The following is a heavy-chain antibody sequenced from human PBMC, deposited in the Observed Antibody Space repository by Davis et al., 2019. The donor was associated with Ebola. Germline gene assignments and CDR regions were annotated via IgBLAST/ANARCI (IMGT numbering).Heavy chain of an antibody. V-gene: IGHV3-73*01. Sequence: GESLKISCAASGFTFSGSAMHWVRQASGKGLEWVGRIRSQANSYATAYAASVKGRFTISRDDSKNTAYLQMNSLKTEDTAVYYCTRRRYSSEDYWGQGTLVTVSS. J-gene: IGHJ4*02. CDR1: GFTFSGSA. D-gene: IGHD6-19*01. CDR3: TRRRYSSEDY. CDR2: IRSQANSYAT.